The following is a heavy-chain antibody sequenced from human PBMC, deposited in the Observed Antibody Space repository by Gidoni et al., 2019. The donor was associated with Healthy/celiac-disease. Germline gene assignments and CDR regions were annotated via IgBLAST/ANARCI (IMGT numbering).Heavy chain of an antibody. CDR3: AKNYLEESSSSRGYYYYGMDV. Sequence: QVQLVESGGVGVQPGRSLRLSSAASGVTCSSYVVHGVRQPPVKGLEWVAFLSYDGSNKYYAASVKGRFTISRDNSKNTLYLQMNSLRAEDTAVYYCAKNYLEESSSSRGYYYYGMDVWGQGTTVTVSS. CDR2: LSYDGSNK. J-gene: IGHJ6*02. CDR1: GVTCSSYV. D-gene: IGHD6-6*01. V-gene: IGHV3-30*18.